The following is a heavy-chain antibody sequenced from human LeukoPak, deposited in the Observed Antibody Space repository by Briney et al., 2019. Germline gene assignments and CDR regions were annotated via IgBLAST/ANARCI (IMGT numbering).Heavy chain of an antibody. V-gene: IGHV3-7*03. Sequence: GGSLRLSCAASGFTFSSYWMSWVRQAPGKGLEWVANIKQDGSEKYYVDSVKGRFTISRDNAKNSLYLQMNSLRAEDTAVYYCARDSPFIAAAGTGFDYWGQGNLVTVSS. CDR3: ARDSPFIAAAGTGFDY. D-gene: IGHD6-13*01. CDR1: GFTFSSYW. J-gene: IGHJ4*02. CDR2: IKQDGSEK.